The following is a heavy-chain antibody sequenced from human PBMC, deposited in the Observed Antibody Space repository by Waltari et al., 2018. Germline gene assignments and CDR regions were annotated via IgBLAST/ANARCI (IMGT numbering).Heavy chain of an antibody. CDR1: GYTFIAYY. CDR2: INPNSGGT. J-gene: IGHJ6*02. Sequence: QVQLVQSGAEMKKPGASVKVSCKASGYTFIAYYMHWVRQAPGQGLEWMGWINPNSGGTVYTEKYQGRVTMTTDTSRSTAYMELSRRRSDDTAVYFCARDIRGRSSGMDVWGQGTPVTVSS. V-gene: IGHV1-2*02. CDR3: ARDIRGRSSGMDV. D-gene: IGHD1-20*01.